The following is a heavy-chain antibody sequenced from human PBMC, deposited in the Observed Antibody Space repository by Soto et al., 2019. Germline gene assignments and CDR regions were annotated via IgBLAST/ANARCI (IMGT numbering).Heavy chain of an antibody. CDR3: ITDLGMYGLDI. CDR1: RFSFTNAW. Sequence: EVQLVESGGGFVQPGGSLRLSCVASRFSFTNAWRSWVRQAPGKGPEWVGRIKSKTDGGTADYAAPGNGGFTISSDDSQNTLYLHMATLKTEDTALYLCITDLGMYGLDIWGQGTTVTVSS. V-gene: IGHV3-15*01. D-gene: IGHD1-26*01. CDR2: IKSKTDGGTA. J-gene: IGHJ6*02.